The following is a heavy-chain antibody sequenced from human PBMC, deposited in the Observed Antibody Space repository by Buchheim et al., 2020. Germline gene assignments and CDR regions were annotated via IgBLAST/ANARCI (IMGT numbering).Heavy chain of an antibody. Sequence: QVQLQQWGAGLLKPSETLSLTCGVFGGSFSNSYWTWIRQAPGKGLGWIGEIIHSGKTNYNPSLKSRVTISIDTSKNQFSLKLTSVPAADTAVYYCARYGNSRGLDHYCYGMDVWGQGTT. D-gene: IGHD4-23*01. CDR2: IIHSGKT. J-gene: IGHJ6*02. V-gene: IGHV4-34*12. CDR1: GGSFSNSY. CDR3: ARYGNSRGLDHYCYGMDV.